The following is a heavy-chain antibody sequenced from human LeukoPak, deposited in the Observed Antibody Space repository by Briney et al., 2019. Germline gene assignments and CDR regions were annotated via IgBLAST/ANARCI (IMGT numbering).Heavy chain of an antibody. CDR2: IYHSGST. D-gene: IGHD2-2*01. CDR3: ARAGYCSSTSCPIYYYYMDV. Sequence: SGTLSLTCAVSGGSISSSNWWSWVRPPPGKGLEWIGEIYHSGSTNYNPSLKSRVTISVDKSKNQFSLKLSSVTAADTAVYYCARAGYCSSTSCPIYYYYMDVWGKGTTVTVSS. CDR1: GGSISSSNW. J-gene: IGHJ6*03. V-gene: IGHV4-4*02.